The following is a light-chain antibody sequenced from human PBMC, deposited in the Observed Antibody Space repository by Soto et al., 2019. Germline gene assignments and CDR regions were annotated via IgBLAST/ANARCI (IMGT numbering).Light chain of an antibody. CDR2: EAS. J-gene: IGKJ2*01. V-gene: IGKV1-33*01. Sequence: DFQMTQSPSSLSASVGDRVTITCQASQDISNHLNWYQQKPGKAPRLLIYEASNLETGVPSRFSGGGSGTDFTFTISSLQPEDIARYYCQQYDNPYPFGQGTKLEIK. CDR1: QDISNH. CDR3: QQYDNPYP.